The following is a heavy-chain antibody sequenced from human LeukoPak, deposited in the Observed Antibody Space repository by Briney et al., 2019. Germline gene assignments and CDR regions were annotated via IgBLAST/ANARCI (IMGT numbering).Heavy chain of an antibody. Sequence: GGSLRLSCAASGFTFSSYWMNRVRQAPGKGLEWVANIKQDGSEKYYVDSVKGRFTISRDNAKNSLYLQMNSLRAEDTAVYYCARRFCTNGVCYFDYWGQGTLVTVSS. J-gene: IGHJ4*02. D-gene: IGHD2-8*01. CDR2: IKQDGSEK. V-gene: IGHV3-7*01. CDR3: ARRFCTNGVCYFDY. CDR1: GFTFSSYW.